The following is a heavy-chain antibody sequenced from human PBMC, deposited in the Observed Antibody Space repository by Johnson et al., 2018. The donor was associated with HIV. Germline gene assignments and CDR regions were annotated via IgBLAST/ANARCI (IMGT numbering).Heavy chain of an antibody. CDR1: GFTFSSYG. V-gene: IGHV3-30*05. CDR3: ARGVDGAFDI. J-gene: IGHJ3*02. D-gene: IGHD3-10*01. CDR2: IWYDASKK. Sequence: QMQLVESGGGVVQPGRSLRLSCAASGFTFSSYGMHWVRQAPGRGLEWLAVIWYDASKKYYADSVKGRFTISRDNSKNTLYLQMNSLIAEDTAVYYCARGVDGAFDIWGQGTMVTVSS.